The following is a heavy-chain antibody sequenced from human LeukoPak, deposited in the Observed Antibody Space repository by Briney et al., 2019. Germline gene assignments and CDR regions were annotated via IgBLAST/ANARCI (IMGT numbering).Heavy chain of an antibody. J-gene: IGHJ4*02. CDR3: AGRDSARNPWAY. D-gene: IGHD4-11*01. Sequence: GGSLRLSCAASGFTFTNFWMNWIRRAPGRGLEWVANIRPDGSEQFYVDSVKGRFTISRDNAKNSVYLQMNSLRADDTAVYYCAGRDSARNPWAYWGQGTLVTVST. CDR1: GFTFTNFW. CDR2: IRPDGSEQ. V-gene: IGHV3-7*01.